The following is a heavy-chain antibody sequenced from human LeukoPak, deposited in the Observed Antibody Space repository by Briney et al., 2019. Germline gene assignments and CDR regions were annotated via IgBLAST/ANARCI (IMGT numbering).Heavy chain of an antibody. CDR2: ISWNSGSI. D-gene: IGHD6-19*01. J-gene: IGHJ4*02. CDR3: ARGDIAVAPYDY. CDR1: GFTFDDYG. Sequence: SLRLSWAASGFTFDDYGMHWVRQAAGKGLEWVSGISWNSGSIGYADSVKGRFTISRDNAKNSLYLQMNSLRAEDTALYYCARGDIAVAPYDYWGQGTLVTVSS. V-gene: IGHV3-9*01.